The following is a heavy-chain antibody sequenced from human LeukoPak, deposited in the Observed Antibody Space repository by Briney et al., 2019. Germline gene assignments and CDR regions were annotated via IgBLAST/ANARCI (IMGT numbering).Heavy chain of an antibody. CDR1: GYTFTSYA. V-gene: IGHV1-3*01. CDR2: INAGNGNT. Sequence: ASVKVSCKASGYTFTSYAMHWVRQAPGQRLEWMGWINAGNGNTKYSQKFQGRVTITMDTSASTAYMELSSLRSEDTAVYYCARVSGYDFHPIDYWGQGTLVTVSS. CDR3: ARVSGYDFHPIDY. D-gene: IGHD5-12*01. J-gene: IGHJ4*02.